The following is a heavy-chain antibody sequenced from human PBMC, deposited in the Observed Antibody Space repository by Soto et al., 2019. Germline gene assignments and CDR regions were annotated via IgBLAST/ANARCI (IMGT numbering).Heavy chain of an antibody. J-gene: IGHJ4*02. Sequence: GGSLRLSCAASGFTFSSYSMNWVRQAPGKGLEWVSSISSSSSYIYYADSVKGRFTISRDNAKNSLYLQMDSLRAEDTAVYYCARGEAVAGTFWLRKRVAHLPQSFDYWGQGTLVTVSS. CDR3: ARGEAVAGTFWLRKRVAHLPQSFDY. D-gene: IGHD6-19*01. V-gene: IGHV3-21*01. CDR2: ISSSSSYI. CDR1: GFTFSSYS.